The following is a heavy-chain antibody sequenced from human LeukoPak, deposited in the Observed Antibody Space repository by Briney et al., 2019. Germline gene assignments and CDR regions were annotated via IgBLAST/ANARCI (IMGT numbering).Heavy chain of an antibody. CDR1: GFTFSNYA. J-gene: IGHJ4*02. CDR3: ARRGYYDSSGYDY. CDR2: ISGSSSDI. D-gene: IGHD3-22*01. Sequence: GGTLRLSCAASGFTFSNYAMNWVRQAPGKGLEWVSSISGSSSDIYYADSVKGRFTISRDNAKNSLYLQINSLRAEDTAIYYCARRGYYDSSGYDYWGQGTLVTVSS. V-gene: IGHV3-21*01.